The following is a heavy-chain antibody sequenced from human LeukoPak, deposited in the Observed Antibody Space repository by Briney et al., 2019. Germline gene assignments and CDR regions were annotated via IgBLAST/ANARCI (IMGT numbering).Heavy chain of an antibody. CDR1: GSPFSKAW. CDR2: IKSKTDGGTT. Sequence: GGSLRPSCQAPGSPFSKAWRSWVHQAPGKGLEWVGRIKSKTDGGTTDYAAPVKGRFTISRDDSKNTLYLQMNSLKTEDTAVYYCTTDEVYWGQGTLVTVSS. CDR3: TTDEVY. V-gene: IGHV3-15*01. J-gene: IGHJ4*02.